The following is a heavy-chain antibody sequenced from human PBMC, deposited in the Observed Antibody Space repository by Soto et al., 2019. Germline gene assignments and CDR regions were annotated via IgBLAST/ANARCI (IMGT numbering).Heavy chain of an antibody. CDR1: GFTFSNAW. D-gene: IGHD5-18*01. J-gene: IGHJ6*03. Sequence: GGSLRLSCAASGFTFSNAWMSWVRQAPGKGLEWVGRIKSKTDGGTTDYAAPVKGRFTISRDDSKNTLYLQMNSLKTEDTAVYYCTTALDSLSYYYYYMDVWGKGTTVTVSS. CDR2: IKSKTDGGTT. CDR3: TTALDSLSYYYYYMDV. V-gene: IGHV3-15*01.